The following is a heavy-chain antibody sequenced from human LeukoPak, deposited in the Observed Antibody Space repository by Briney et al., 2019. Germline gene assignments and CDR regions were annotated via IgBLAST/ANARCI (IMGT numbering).Heavy chain of an antibody. CDR1: GGSISSGSYY. Sequence: SQTLSLTCTVSGGSISSGSYYWSWIRQPAGKGLEWIGRIYTSGSTNYNPSLKSRVTMSVDTSKNQFSLKLSSVTAADTAVYYCASTPYPDIVVVPAPDAFDIWGQGTMVTVSS. V-gene: IGHV4-61*02. D-gene: IGHD2-2*01. J-gene: IGHJ3*02. CDR3: ASTPYPDIVVVPAPDAFDI. CDR2: IYTSGST.